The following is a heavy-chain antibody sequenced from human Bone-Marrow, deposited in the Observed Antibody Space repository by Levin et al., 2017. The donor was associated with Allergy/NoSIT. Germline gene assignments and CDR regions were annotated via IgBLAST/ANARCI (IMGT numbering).Heavy chain of an antibody. J-gene: IGHJ4*02. CDR3: ARVGGLATDDFDY. V-gene: IGHV4-59*01. CDR2: IYYSGST. Sequence: SQTLSLTCTVSGGSISSYYWSWIRQPPGKGLEWIGYIYYSGSTNYNPSLKSRVTISVDTSKNQFSLKLSSVTAADTAVYYCARVGGLATDDFDYWGQGTLVTVSS. CDR1: GGSISSYY. D-gene: IGHD5-12*01.